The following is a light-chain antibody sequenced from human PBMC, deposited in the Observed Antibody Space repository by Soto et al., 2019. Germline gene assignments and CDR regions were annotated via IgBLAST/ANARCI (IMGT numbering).Light chain of an antibody. Sequence: QSALTQPASVSGSPGQSITISCTGTSSDVGGYNYVSWYQQHPGKAPKLMIYDVSNRPSGVSNRFSGSKSGNTASLTSSGLQAEDEADYYCSSYTSSSTLVVFGGVTKVTVL. CDR3: SSYTSSSTLVV. V-gene: IGLV2-14*01. CDR1: SSDVGGYNY. J-gene: IGLJ2*01. CDR2: DVS.